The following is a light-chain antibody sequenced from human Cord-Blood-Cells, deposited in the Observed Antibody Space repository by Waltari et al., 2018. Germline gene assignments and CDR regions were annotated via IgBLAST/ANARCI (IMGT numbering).Light chain of an antibody. CDR1: QSISSW. CDR2: DAS. J-gene: IGKJ2*01. V-gene: IGKV1-5*01. CDR3: QQYNSYSYT. Sequence: DIQMTQSPSTLSASVGDRVTITCRASQSISSWLAWYQQKTGKAPKLLIYDASSLESGVPSRCSGSGSGTEFTLTISSLQPVDFATYYCQQYNSYSYTFGQGTKLEIK.